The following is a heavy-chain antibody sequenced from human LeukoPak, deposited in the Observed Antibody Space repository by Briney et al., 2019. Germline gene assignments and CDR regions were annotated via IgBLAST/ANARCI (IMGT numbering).Heavy chain of an antibody. CDR1: GYTFTDFY. Sequence: GASVKVSCKASGYTFTDFYIHWVRQAPGQGLEWMGWINPNSGGTKYAQKFQGRVTMTRDTSISTAYMELSRLRSDDTAVYYCARAFALGGAMVTSYWFDPWGQGTLVTVSS. CDR2: INPNSGGT. D-gene: IGHD5-18*01. CDR3: ARAFALGGAMVTSYWFDP. J-gene: IGHJ5*02. V-gene: IGHV1-2*02.